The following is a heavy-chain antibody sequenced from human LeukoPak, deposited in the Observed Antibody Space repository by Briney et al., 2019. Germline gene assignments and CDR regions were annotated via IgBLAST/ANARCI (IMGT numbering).Heavy chain of an antibody. CDR3: AKAPFYYYDSSYFDY. V-gene: IGHV3-23*01. Sequence: GGSLRLSCAASGFTFSSYAMSWVRQAPGKGLEWVSAISGSGGSKYYADSVKGRFTISRDNSKNTLYLQMNSLRAEDTAVYYCAKAPFYYYDSSYFDYWGQGTLVTVS. CDR1: GFTFSSYA. CDR2: ISGSGGSK. D-gene: IGHD3-22*01. J-gene: IGHJ4*02.